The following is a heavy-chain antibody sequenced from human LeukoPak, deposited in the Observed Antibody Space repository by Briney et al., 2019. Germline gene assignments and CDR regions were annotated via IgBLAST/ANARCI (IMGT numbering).Heavy chain of an antibody. CDR2: ITPDGRST. J-gene: IGHJ4*02. D-gene: IGHD2-2*01. CDR1: GFTFSTYW. Sequence: GGSVRLSCADSGFTFSTYWMHWVRQAPGKGLVWVSRITPDGRSTNYADSVKGRFTISRDNSKNTVSLQMNSLRVEDTAVYYRTRDHITSWQIDFWGQGTMVTVSS. CDR3: TRDHITSWQIDF. V-gene: IGHV3-74*01.